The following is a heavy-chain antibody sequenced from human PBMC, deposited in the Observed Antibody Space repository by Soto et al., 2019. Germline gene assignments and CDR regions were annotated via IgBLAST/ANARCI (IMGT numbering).Heavy chain of an antibody. CDR2: IGTAGNT. V-gene: IGHV3-13*04. Sequence: EVQLVESGGGLVEPGGSLRLSCAASGFTFRSNDMHWVRQARGKGLEWVSGIGTAGNTYYPDSVRRRFTISRENAKNSSYLQMKSLRAGDTAVYYCARGWLRRGYFDYWGQGTLVTVSS. D-gene: IGHD5-12*01. J-gene: IGHJ4*02. CDR1: GFTFRSND. CDR3: ARGWLRRGYFDY.